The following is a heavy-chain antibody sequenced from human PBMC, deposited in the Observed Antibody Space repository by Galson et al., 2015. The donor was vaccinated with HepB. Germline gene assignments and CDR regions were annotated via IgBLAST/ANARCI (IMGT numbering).Heavy chain of an antibody. CDR2: ISFSGKYT. CDR3: ARARRARAGDYENWYCDL. J-gene: IGHJ2*01. Sequence: SLRLSCAASGFTFNNYPMHWVRQAPGKGLEWVTVISFSGKYTNYADSGKGRFTISRDNSKNTLFLQMNSLRPEDTAVYYCARARRARAGDYENWYCDLWGRCTLVTVST. V-gene: IGHV3-30*04. CDR1: GFTFNNYP. D-gene: IGHD4-17*01.